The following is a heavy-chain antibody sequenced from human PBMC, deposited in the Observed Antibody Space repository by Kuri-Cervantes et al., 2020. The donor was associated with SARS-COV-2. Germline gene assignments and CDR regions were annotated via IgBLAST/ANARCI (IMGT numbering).Heavy chain of an antibody. CDR2: IYYSGST. CDR1: GFTFSSYE. V-gene: IGHV4-39*01. Sequence: GSLRLSCAASGFTFSSYEMNWVRQPPGKGLEWIGSIYYSGSTYYNPSLKSRVTISVDTSKNQFSLKLSSVTAADTAVYYCARRGTGYYGSGSYYYYYYGMDVWGQGTTVTVSS. CDR3: ARRGTGYYGSGSYYYYYYGMDV. D-gene: IGHD3-10*01. J-gene: IGHJ6*02.